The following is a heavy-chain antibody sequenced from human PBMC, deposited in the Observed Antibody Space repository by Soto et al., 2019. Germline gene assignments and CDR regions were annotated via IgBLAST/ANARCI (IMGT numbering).Heavy chain of an antibody. CDR2: INHSGST. J-gene: IGHJ6*02. D-gene: IGHD5-18*01. CDR1: GGSFSAYY. Sequence: SETLSLTXAVYGGSFSAYYWSWIRQPPGKGLEWIGIINHSGSTNYNPSLKSRVTISVDTSKNQFSLKLSSVTAADTAEYYCARADGYYYGSSYYYHGMDVWGQGTPVTVSS. V-gene: IGHV4-34*01. CDR3: ARADGYYYGSSYYYHGMDV.